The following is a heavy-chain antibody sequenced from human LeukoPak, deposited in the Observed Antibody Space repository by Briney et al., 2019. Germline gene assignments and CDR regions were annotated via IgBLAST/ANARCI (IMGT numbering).Heavy chain of an antibody. Sequence: SETLSLTCTISGGSISSYYWTWIRQPPGKGLEYIGYMSYTGSYNYNPSLKSQVSISIDTSKNQFSLKLSSVTAADTAVYYCARDPSYYSGWFDPWGQGTLVTVSS. D-gene: IGHD4-11*01. J-gene: IGHJ5*02. V-gene: IGHV4-59*01. CDR1: GGSISSYY. CDR3: ARDPSYYSGWFDP. CDR2: MSYTGSY.